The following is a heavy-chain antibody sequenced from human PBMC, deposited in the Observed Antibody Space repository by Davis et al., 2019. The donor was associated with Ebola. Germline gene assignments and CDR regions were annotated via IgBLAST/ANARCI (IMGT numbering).Heavy chain of an antibody. V-gene: IGHV3-30*18. CDR2: ISYDGSNK. J-gene: IGHJ6*02. CDR3: AKDGYYDFWSGYYSPPSMDV. Sequence: GESLKISCAASGVSIRSFAMHWVRQAPGKGLEWVAVISYDGSNKYYADSVKGRFTISRDNSKNTLYLQMNSLRAEDTAVYYCAKDGYYDFWSGYYSPPSMDVWGQGTTVTVSS. D-gene: IGHD3-3*01. CDR1: GVSIRSFA.